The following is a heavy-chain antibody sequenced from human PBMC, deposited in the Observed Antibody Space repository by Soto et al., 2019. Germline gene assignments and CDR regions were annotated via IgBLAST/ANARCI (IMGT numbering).Heavy chain of an antibody. Sequence: GGSLRLSCAASGFPFSTYTMNWVRQAPGKGLEWISYITSKSSTIKYADSVKGRFTVSRDNAKSSLYLQLNSLTDEDTAVYYCAREKEPCSDTTCYSGPFEYWGQGTLVTVPS. J-gene: IGHJ4*02. CDR3: AREKEPCSDTTCYSGPFEY. CDR2: ITSKSSTI. V-gene: IGHV3-48*02. CDR1: GFPFSTYT. D-gene: IGHD2-21*01.